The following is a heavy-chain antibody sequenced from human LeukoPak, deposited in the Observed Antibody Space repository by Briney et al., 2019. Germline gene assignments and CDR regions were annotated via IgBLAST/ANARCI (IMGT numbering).Heavy chain of an antibody. Sequence: ASVKVSCKASGYTFTTYAMNWVRQAPGQGLEWMGWINTNTGNPTYAQGFTGRFVFSLDTSVNTAYLQISSLKAEDSAVYYCAKATSTWIYGSGSYPLDYRGQGTLVTVSS. CDR1: GYTFTTYA. CDR3: AKATSTWIYGSGSYPLDY. J-gene: IGHJ4*02. D-gene: IGHD3-10*01. CDR2: INTNTGNP. V-gene: IGHV7-4-1*02.